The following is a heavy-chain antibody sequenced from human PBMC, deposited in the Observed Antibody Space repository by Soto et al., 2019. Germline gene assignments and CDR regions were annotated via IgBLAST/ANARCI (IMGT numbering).Heavy chain of an antibody. CDR3: ATCTDTICGYYSATFDY. J-gene: IGHJ4*02. V-gene: IGHV3-23*01. Sequence: GGSLRLSCAASGFTFSSYAMSWVRQAPGKGLEWVSAISGSGGSTYYADSVKGRFTISRDNSKNTLYLQMNSLRAEDTAVYYCATCTDTICGYYSATFDYWGQGTLVTVSS. D-gene: IGHD3-22*01. CDR2: ISGSGGST. CDR1: GFTFSSYA.